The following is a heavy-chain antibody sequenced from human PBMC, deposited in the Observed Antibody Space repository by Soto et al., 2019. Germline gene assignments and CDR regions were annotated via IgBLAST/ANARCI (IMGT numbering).Heavy chain of an antibody. CDR3: ARETGNTGYGMDV. D-gene: IGHD1-7*01. J-gene: IGHJ6*02. CDR2: IIPIFGTA. Sequence: SVKVSCKASGGTFSSYAISWVRQAPGQGLEWMGGIIPIFGTANYAQKFQGRVTITADESTSTAYMELSSLRSEDRAVYYCARETGNTGYGMDVWGQGTTVTVSS. CDR1: GGTFSSYA. V-gene: IGHV1-69*13.